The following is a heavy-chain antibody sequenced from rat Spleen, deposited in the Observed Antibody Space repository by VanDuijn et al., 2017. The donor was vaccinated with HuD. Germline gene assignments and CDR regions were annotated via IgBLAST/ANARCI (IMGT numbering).Heavy chain of an antibody. CDR3: ASGILDF. J-gene: IGHJ2*01. CDR1: GFSLTSYS. D-gene: IGHD1-4*01. CDR2: IWGNGNT. V-gene: IGHV2S61*01. Sequence: QVQLKESGPGLVQPSEPLSLTCTVSGFSLTSYSVSWVRQPSGKGLEWMGVIWGNGNTNYNSALESRLSISRDTSKSQVFLKMNSLQTEDTAMYFCASGILDFWGQGVMVTVSS.